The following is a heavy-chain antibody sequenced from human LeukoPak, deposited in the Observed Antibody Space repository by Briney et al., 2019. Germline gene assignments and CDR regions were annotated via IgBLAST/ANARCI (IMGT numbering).Heavy chain of an antibody. CDR3: ARDGYQNRSGGSCYSNYYYYYCMDV. D-gene: IGHD2-15*01. CDR1: GFTFSSYS. CDR2: ISSSSSYI. Sequence: GGSLRLSCAASGFTFSSYSMNWVCQATAEGLELVSSISSSSSYIYYADSVKGRLTISRDNAKNSLYLQMNSLRAEETAVYYCARDGYQNRSGGSCYSNYYYYYCMDVWGQATMVTVSS. J-gene: IGHJ6*02. V-gene: IGHV3-21*01.